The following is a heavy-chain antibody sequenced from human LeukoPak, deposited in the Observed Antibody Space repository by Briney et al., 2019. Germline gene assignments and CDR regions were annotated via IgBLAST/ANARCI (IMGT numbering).Heavy chain of an antibody. CDR2: INHSGST. D-gene: IGHD3-22*01. CDR1: GGSFSGYY. Sequence: SETLSFTCAVYGGSFSGYYWSWIRQPPGKGLEWIGEINHSGSTNYNPSLKSRVTISVDTSKNQFSLKLSSVTAADTAVYYCARGGNYDSSGYYFDYWGQGTLVTVSS. J-gene: IGHJ4*02. CDR3: ARGGNYDSSGYYFDY. V-gene: IGHV4-34*01.